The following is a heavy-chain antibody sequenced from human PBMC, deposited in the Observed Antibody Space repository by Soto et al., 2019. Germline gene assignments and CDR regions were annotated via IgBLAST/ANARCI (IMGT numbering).Heavy chain of an antibody. CDR1: GGSISSGGYY. V-gene: IGHV4-31*03. CDR2: IYYSGST. J-gene: IGHJ4*02. Sequence: QVQLQESGPGLVKPSQTLSLTCTVSGGSISSGGYYWSWIRQHPGKGLEWIGYIYYSGSTYYNPSLKSRVTISVDTSKNQFSLKLSSVTAADTAVYYCAREHKIAAQFLFFDYWGQGTLVTVSS. CDR3: AREHKIAAQFLFFDY. D-gene: IGHD6-6*01.